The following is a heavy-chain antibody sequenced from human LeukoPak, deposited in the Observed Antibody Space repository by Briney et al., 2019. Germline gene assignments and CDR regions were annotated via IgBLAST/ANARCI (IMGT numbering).Heavy chain of an antibody. Sequence: GGSLRLSCEASGISISNAWMSWVRQAPGKGLEWVGRIKSEAAGATTDYAASVKGRFTISRDGSKNTLHLQMNRLMIEDTAVYYCSTPPDWGQGTLVTVSS. CDR3: STPPD. CDR1: GISISNAW. J-gene: IGHJ4*02. CDR2: IKSEAAGATT. V-gene: IGHV3-15*01.